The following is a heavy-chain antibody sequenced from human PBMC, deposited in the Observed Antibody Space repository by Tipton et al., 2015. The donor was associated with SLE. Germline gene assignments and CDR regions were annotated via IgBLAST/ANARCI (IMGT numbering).Heavy chain of an antibody. Sequence: LRLSCAASGFTFSSFAMQWVRQPPGKGLEWIGFIHSSGSTKYNPSLTSRISISLDTSKNQFSLKLTSVTAADTAVYYCARGGASSKWLDPWGQGILVTVSS. CDR2: IHSSGST. CDR1: GFTFSSFA. V-gene: IGHV4-59*01. J-gene: IGHJ5*02. D-gene: IGHD6-6*01. CDR3: ARGGASSKWLDP.